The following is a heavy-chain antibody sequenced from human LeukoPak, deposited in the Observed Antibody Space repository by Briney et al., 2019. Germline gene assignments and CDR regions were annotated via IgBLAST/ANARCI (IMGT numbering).Heavy chain of an antibody. CDR2: VNGNGGST. CDR1: GFTFSSYA. J-gene: IGHJ4*02. CDR3: AKSLYGGCDY. Sequence: GGSLRLSCAASGFTFSSYAMSWVRQAPGKGLEWVSGVNGNGGSTSYADSVKGRFTIFRDNSKNTVYLQMNSLRVEDTAVYYCAKSLYGGCDYWGQGTVVTVSS. V-gene: IGHV3-23*01. D-gene: IGHD3-16*02.